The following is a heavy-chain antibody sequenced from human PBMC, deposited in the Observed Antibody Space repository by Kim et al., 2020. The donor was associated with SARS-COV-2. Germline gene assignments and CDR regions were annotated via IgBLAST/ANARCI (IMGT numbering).Heavy chain of an antibody. J-gene: IGHJ4*02. Sequence: SETLSLTCTVSGGSISSYYWSWIRQPPGKGLEWIGYIYYSGSTNYNPSLKSRVTISVDTSKNQFSLKLSSVTAADTAVYYCARGFRGGSGSYWGLWGQGTLVTVSS. CDR1: GGSISSYY. D-gene: IGHD3-10*01. V-gene: IGHV4-59*13. CDR3: ARGFRGGSGSYWGL. CDR2: IYYSGST.